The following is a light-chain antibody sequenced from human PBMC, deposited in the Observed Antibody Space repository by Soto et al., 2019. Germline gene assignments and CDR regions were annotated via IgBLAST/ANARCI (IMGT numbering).Light chain of an antibody. J-gene: IGKJ5*01. Sequence: DIQLTQSPSFLSASVGDRVTITCRASQDINTYLAWYQVKPGKVPKLLVYAASTLQSGVPSKFSGSGSGTGFALTISGLQPEDFATYYCQQFKSYPVTFGQGTRLDIK. CDR3: QQFKSYPVT. V-gene: IGKV1-9*01. CDR1: QDINTY. CDR2: AAS.